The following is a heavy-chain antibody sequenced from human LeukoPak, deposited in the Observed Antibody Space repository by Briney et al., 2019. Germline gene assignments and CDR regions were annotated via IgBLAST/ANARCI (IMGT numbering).Heavy chain of an antibody. CDR1: GGSISSYY. CDR3: ARTTMVRGTYYMDV. V-gene: IGHV4-59*01. J-gene: IGHJ6*03. Sequence: PSETLSLTCTVSGGSISSYYWNWIRQPPGKGLEWIGYIYYSGYTNYKSSLKSRVTISVDTSKNQFSLKLSSVTAADTAVYYCARTTMVRGTYYMDVWGKGTTVTVSS. D-gene: IGHD3-10*01. CDR2: IYYSGYT.